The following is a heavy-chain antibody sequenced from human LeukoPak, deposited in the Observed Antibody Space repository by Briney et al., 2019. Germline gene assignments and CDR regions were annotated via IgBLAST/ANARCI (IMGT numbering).Heavy chain of an antibody. CDR2: ISDSGSNT. CDR3: AKGGLPGDY. V-gene: IGHV3-23*01. D-gene: IGHD3-16*01. CDR1: GFTFSRYA. Sequence: GGSLRLSCAASGFTFSRYAMSWVRQAPGKGLEWASGISDSGSNTNYADSVKGRFTISRDNSKNTLYLQMNSLRAEDTAVYYCAKGGLPGDYWGQGTLVTVSS. J-gene: IGHJ4*02.